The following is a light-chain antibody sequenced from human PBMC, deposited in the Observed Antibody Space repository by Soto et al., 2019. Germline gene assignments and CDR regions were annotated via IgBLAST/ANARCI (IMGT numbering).Light chain of an antibody. J-gene: IGKJ2*01. CDR3: QQRSNWTGGYT. CDR1: QSVSSY. CDR2: DAS. V-gene: IGKV3-11*01. Sequence: EIVLTQSPATLSLSPGERATLSCRASQSVSSYLAWYQQKPGQAPRLLIYDASNSATGIPARFSGSGSGTDFTLNISSLEPEAFAVYYCQQRSNWTGGYTLGQGTKLEIK.